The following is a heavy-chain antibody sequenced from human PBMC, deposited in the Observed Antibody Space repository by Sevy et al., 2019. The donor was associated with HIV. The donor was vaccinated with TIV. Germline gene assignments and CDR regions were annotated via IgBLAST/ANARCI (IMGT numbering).Heavy chain of an antibody. V-gene: IGHV3-23*01. CDR2: ISPSGGST. Sequence: GGSLRLSCAASGFTFGNYAMTWVRQAPGKGLEWVSGISPSGGSTYYADSVKGRFTISRDNSKNTLYLQMNSLRAEDTAVYYCARRYGGNSHYYYYGMDVWGQGTTVTVSS. D-gene: IGHD2-21*02. CDR3: ARRYGGNSHYYYYGMDV. J-gene: IGHJ6*02. CDR1: GFTFGNYA.